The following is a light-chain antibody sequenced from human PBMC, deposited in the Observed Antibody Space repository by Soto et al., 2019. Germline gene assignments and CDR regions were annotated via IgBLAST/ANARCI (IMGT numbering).Light chain of an antibody. V-gene: IGKV3-15*01. CDR1: QSISRN. CDR3: QQYNNWPLT. CDR2: AAS. Sequence: EIVMTQSPAILSVSPGERATLSCRASQSISRNLAWYQQKPGQAPRLLIYAASTRATGLPARFSGSGSGTEFTLTISSLQYEDFEVYYCQQYNNWPLTLGQGTKVDIK. J-gene: IGKJ1*01.